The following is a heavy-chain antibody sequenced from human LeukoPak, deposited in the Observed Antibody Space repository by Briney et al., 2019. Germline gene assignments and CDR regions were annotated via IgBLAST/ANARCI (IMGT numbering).Heavy chain of an antibody. CDR2: ISSSSTSI. CDR1: GFTFRSYG. CDR3: ARDRTSDNGDYFDH. J-gene: IGHJ4*02. V-gene: IGHV3-48*02. Sequence: GGSLRLSCAASGFTFRSYGMHWVRQAPGKGLEWVSYISSSSTSISYADSVKGRFTTSRDNAKNSLYLEMNSLRDEDTAVYYCARDRTSDNGDYFDHWGQGTQVTVSS. D-gene: IGHD4-17*01.